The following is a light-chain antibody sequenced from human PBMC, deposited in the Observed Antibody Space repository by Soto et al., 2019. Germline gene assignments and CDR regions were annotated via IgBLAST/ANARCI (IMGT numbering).Light chain of an antibody. V-gene: IGLV2-14*01. CDR3: CSKGSSKGSDSYV. CDR2: EVS. CDR1: SSDVGYYNY. Sequence: QSALTQPASVSGSPGQSITISCSGTSSDVGYYNYVSWYQHHPGKAPRLMIYEVSNRPSGVSNRFSGSKSGNTASLTISGLQAEDEADYYCCSKGSSKGSDSYVFGTGTKVTVL. J-gene: IGLJ1*01.